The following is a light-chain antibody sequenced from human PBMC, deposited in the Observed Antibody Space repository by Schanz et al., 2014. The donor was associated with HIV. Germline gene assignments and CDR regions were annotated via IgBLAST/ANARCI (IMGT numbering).Light chain of an antibody. CDR3: QSYDRSLSVVV. J-gene: IGLJ2*01. CDR1: SSDIGSYNL. Sequence: QSALTQPASVSGSPGESITISCTGTSSDIGSYNLVSWFQHHPGEAPKIMIFEVRERPSGVPDRISGSKSGTSAFLVIAGLQAEDEADYFCQSYDRSLSVVVFGGGTKLTVL. CDR2: EVR. V-gene: IGLV2-14*02.